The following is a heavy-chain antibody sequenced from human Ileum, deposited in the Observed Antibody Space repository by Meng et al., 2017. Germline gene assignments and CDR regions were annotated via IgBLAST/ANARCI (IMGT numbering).Heavy chain of an antibody. CDR1: RGAFSSSA. D-gene: IGHD2-15*01. V-gene: IGHV1-69*10. J-gene: IGHJ5*02. CDR2: IIPILNAS. CDR3: ARDCSGGGCFDP. Sequence: QVQLVQSGAEVKYPGSSVTVSCKASRGAFSSSAIGWLRQAPGRGLEWMGGIIPILNASTYAQNFKGRVTLSADMATTTVYMELSSLTSDDTAVYFCARDCSGGGCFDPWGQGTLVTVSS.